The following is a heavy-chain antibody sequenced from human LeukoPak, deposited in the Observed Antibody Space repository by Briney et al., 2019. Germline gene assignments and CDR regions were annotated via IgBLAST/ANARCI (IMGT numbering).Heavy chain of an antibody. Sequence: GGSLRLSCAASGFTFSSYWMSWVRQAPGKGLEWVSVIYSGGSTYYADSVKGRFTISRDNSKNTLYLQMNSLRAEDTAVYYCASANYYGSGSYRDWGQGTLVTVSS. D-gene: IGHD3-10*01. J-gene: IGHJ4*02. CDR2: IYSGGST. V-gene: IGHV3-53*01. CDR3: ASANYYGSGSYRD. CDR1: GFTFSSYW.